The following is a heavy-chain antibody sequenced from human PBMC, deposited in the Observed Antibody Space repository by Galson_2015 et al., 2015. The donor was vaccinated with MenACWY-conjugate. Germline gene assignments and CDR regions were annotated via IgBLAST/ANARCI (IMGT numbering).Heavy chain of an antibody. J-gene: IGHJ4*02. Sequence: SVKVSCKASGYTFTSYGLSWVRQAPGQGLEWMGWIIPIFGTANYAQKFQGRVTITADESTSTAYMELSSLRSEDTAVYYCARDPHDYGDTGYYFDYWGQGTLVTVSS. V-gene: IGHV1-69*13. D-gene: IGHD4-17*01. CDR2: IIPIFGTA. CDR3: ARDPHDYGDTGYYFDY. CDR1: GYTFTSYG.